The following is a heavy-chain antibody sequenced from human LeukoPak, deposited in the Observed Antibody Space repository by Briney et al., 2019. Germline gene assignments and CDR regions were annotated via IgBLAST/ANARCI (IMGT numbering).Heavy chain of an antibody. J-gene: IGHJ5*02. CDR2: INPNSGGT. CDR3: ARERSSTSCYTS. CDR1: GYTFTGYY. V-gene: IGHV1-2*02. D-gene: IGHD2-2*02. Sequence: GASVKVSCKASGYTFTGYYMHWVRQAPGQGLEWMGWINPNSGGTNCAQKFQGRVTMTRDTSISTAYMELSRLRSDDTAVYYCARERSSTSCYTSWGQGTLVTVSS.